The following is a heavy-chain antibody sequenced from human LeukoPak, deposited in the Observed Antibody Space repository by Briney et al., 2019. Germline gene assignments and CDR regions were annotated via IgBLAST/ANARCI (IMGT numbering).Heavy chain of an antibody. CDR3: VRGVGGSSYLDY. D-gene: IGHD3-16*01. CDR1: GFTFSNYA. J-gene: IGHJ4*02. Sequence: GGSLRLSCAATGFTFSNYAMSWVRQVPGKGLVWVSRIKTDGSWTNDADSVKGRFTISRDNAENTLYLQMNSLRVEDTAVYYCVRGVGGSSYLDYWGQGALVTVSS. V-gene: IGHV3-74*01. CDR2: IKTDGSWT.